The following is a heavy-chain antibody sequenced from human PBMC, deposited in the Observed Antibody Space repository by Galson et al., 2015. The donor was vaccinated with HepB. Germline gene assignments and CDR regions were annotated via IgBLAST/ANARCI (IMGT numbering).Heavy chain of an antibody. J-gene: IGHJ4*02. V-gene: IGHV4-39*01. CDR3: ASHPSYHDSSGYYLLNFDY. CDR1: GGSISSSSYY. Sequence: SETLSLTCTVSGGSISSSSYYWGWIRQPPGKGPEWIGSIYYIGSTYSNPSLKIRVTISVNTPKTQFSLKLSSVTAADTAVYYCASHPSYHDSSGYYLLNFDYWGQGTLVTVSS. CDR2: IYYIGST. D-gene: IGHD3-22*01.